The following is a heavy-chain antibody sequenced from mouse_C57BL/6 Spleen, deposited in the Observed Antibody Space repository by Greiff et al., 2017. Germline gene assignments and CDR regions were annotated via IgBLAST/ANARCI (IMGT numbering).Heavy chain of an antibody. CDR1: GYTFTSYW. Sequence: QVQLQQSGAELVKPGASVKLSCKASGYTFTSYWMHWVKQRPGQGLEWIGMIHPNSGSTNYNEKFKSKATLTVDKSSSTAYMQLSSLTSGGSAVYYCARSPSNWYCDVWVTGTTGTVAS. J-gene: IGHJ1*03. CDR2: IHPNSGST. CDR3: ARSPSNWYCDV. V-gene: IGHV1-64*01.